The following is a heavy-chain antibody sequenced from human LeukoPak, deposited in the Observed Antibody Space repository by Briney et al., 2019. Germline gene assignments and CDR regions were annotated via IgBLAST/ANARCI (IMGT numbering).Heavy chain of an antibody. J-gene: IGHJ4*02. D-gene: IGHD3-22*01. V-gene: IGHV5-51*01. Sequence: GESMKISCKGFGYSFTSYWIGWVRQMPGKGLEWMGMIYPGDSDTRYSPSFQGQVTISADKSISTAYLQWSSLKASDTAMYYCARLRDYYDSSGRYFDYWGQGTLVTVSS. CDR3: ARLRDYYDSSGRYFDY. CDR1: GYSFTSYW. CDR2: IYPGDSDT.